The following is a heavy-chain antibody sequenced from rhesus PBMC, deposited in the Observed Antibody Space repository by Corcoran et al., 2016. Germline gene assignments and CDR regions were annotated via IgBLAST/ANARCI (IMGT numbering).Heavy chain of an antibody. Sequence: EVQLVQSGAEVKKPGAAVNIFCKASGYTFTDDYPHWVRPAPGKGLEWMGRVDPEDGEADYAQKFQDRDTITRDTSTDTASMELSSLRSEDTAVYYCATGDSTYFDYWGQGVLVTVSS. J-gene: IGHJ4*01. V-gene: IGHV1-111*01. D-gene: IGHD3-3*01. CDR1: GYTFTDDY. CDR2: VDPEDGEA. CDR3: ATGDSTYFDY.